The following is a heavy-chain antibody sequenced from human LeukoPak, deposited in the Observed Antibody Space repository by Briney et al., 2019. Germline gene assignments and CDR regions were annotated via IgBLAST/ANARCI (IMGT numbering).Heavy chain of an antibody. Sequence: GGSLRLSCAASGFTFSSYEMNWVRQAPGKGLEWVSGISGSGGNTYYADSVKGRFTISRDNSKNTLYLQMNSLRAEDTAAYYCAGDSKSWYAFGYWGQGTLVTVSS. CDR3: AGDSKSWYAFGY. V-gene: IGHV3-23*01. CDR1: GFTFSSYE. CDR2: ISGSGGNT. D-gene: IGHD6-13*01. J-gene: IGHJ4*02.